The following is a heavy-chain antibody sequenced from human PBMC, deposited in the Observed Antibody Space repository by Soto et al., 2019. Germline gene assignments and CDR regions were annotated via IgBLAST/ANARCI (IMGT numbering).Heavy chain of an antibody. CDR1: GDSISSHY. D-gene: IGHD3-3*01. Sequence: SETLSLTCTVSGDSISSHYWSWIRQPPRKGLEWIGYVYYSGSTNYNPSLKSRVTMSIDTSKSQFSLKLSSVTAADTAVYYCARSYFDFWSGDYYYYMDVWGKGTTVTVSS. CDR2: VYYSGST. V-gene: IGHV4-59*08. J-gene: IGHJ6*03. CDR3: ARSYFDFWSGDYYYYMDV.